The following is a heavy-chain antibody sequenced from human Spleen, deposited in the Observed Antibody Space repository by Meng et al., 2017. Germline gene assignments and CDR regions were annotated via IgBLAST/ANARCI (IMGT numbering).Heavy chain of an antibody. V-gene: IGHV4-30-4*01. CDR1: GGSISSGDYF. Sequence: QVQLQESGPGLVKPSQTLSLTCSVSGGSISSGDYFWSWIRQPPGKGLEWIGCIPYSGSTYYDPSLKSRITISVDTSKNQFSLKLSSVTAADTAVYYCARWYQLLNWFDPWGQGTLVTVSS. J-gene: IGHJ5*02. D-gene: IGHD2-2*01. CDR2: IPYSGST. CDR3: ARWYQLLNWFDP.